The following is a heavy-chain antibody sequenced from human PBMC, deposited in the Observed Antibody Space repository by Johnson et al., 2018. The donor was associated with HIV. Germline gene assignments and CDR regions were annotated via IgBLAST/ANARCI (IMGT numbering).Heavy chain of an antibody. J-gene: IGHJ3*02. CDR1: GFTFRNYA. Sequence: VQLVESGGDLVQPGGSLRLSCAASGFTFRNYAMSWVRQAPGKGLEWVSAISGSGGRTNYADSVKGRFTISRDNSENTLYLQMSSLRAEDTAVYYCARDDDYRKVRAFDIWGQGTMVIVSP. CDR2: ISGSGGRT. D-gene: IGHD4-11*01. V-gene: IGHV3-23*04. CDR3: ARDDDYRKVRAFDI.